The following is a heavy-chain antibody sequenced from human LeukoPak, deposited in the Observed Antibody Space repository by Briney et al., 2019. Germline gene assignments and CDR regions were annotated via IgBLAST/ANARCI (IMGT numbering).Heavy chain of an antibody. Sequence: GGSLRLSCAASGFTFSKYWMLWVRQAPGKGLESVSRINTDGTVTTYADSVKGRFTVSRDNADNTMSLQMNSVRDEDTAVYYCATKQWLAPPPDSWGQGTPVTVSS. J-gene: IGHJ4*02. D-gene: IGHD6-19*01. CDR2: INTDGTVT. CDR3: ATKQWLAPPPDS. V-gene: IGHV3-74*01. CDR1: GFTFSKYW.